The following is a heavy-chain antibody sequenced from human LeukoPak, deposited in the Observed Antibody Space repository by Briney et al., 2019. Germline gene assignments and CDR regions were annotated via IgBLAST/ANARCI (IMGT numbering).Heavy chain of an antibody. J-gene: IGHJ4*02. CDR2: ISWNSGSI. V-gene: IGHV3-9*01. CDR3: AKDPTPFIAVAGFDY. Sequence: GRSLRLSCAASGFTFDDYAMHWVRQAPGKGLEWVSGISWNSGSIGYADSVKGRFTISRDNAKNSLYLQMNSLRAEDTALYYCAKDPTPFIAVAGFDYWGQGTLVTVSS. CDR1: GFTFDDYA. D-gene: IGHD6-19*01.